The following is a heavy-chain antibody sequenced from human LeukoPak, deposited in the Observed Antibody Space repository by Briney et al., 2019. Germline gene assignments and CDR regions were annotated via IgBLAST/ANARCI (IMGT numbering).Heavy chain of an antibody. D-gene: IGHD1-26*01. CDR2: ISSSSSYI. CDR3: ARDVSGSYTGSDY. Sequence: PGGSLRLSCAASGFTFSSYSMTWVRQAPGKGLEWVSSISSSSSYIYYADSVKGRFTISRDNAKNSLYLQMNSLRAEDTAVYYCARDVSGSYTGSDYWGQGTLVTVSS. V-gene: IGHV3-21*01. CDR1: GFTFSSYS. J-gene: IGHJ4*02.